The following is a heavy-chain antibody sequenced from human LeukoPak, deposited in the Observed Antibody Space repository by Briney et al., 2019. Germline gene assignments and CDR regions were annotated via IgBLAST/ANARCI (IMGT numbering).Heavy chain of an antibody. J-gene: IGHJ4*02. V-gene: IGHV3-66*01. D-gene: IGHD6-13*01. CDR3: ARVGYTGTWYSSPPFDY. CDR1: GFTVSSNY. Sequence: GGSLRLSCAVSGFTVSSNYMSWVRQPPGKGLEWVSIIYSGGSTYYADSVKGRFTISRDNSKNMLYLQMNSLRAEDTAVYYCARVGYTGTWYSSPPFDYWGQGTLVTVSS. CDR2: IYSGGST.